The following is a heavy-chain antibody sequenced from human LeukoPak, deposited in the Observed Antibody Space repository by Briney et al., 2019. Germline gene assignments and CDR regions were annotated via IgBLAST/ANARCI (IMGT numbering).Heavy chain of an antibody. CDR1: GFTFSSYW. Sequence: GGSLRLSCAASGFTFSSYWMSWVRQAPGKGLEWVSAISGSGGSTYYADSVKGRFTISRDNSKNTLYLQMNSLRAEDTAVYYCAKDDLGIFGFDYWGQGTLVTVSS. V-gene: IGHV3-23*01. D-gene: IGHD3-3*01. CDR3: AKDDLGIFGFDY. CDR2: ISGSGGST. J-gene: IGHJ4*02.